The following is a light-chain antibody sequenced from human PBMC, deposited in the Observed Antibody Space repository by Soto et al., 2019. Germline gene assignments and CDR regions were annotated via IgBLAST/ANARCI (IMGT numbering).Light chain of an antibody. CDR1: PSDIGAYNY. V-gene: IGLV2-14*03. CDR3: GSYTITSTLMI. Sequence: QSVLTQPASVYGSPGQSITISCSGTPSDIGAYNYVSWYQHLPGKAPEVIIYDVTNRPSGVSSRFSGSKSGTTASLTISGLQAEDEANYYCGSYTITSTLMIFGGGTKVTVL. J-gene: IGLJ2*01. CDR2: DVT.